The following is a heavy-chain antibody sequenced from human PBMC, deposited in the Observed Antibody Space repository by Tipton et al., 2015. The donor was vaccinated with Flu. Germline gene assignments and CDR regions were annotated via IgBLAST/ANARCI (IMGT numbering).Heavy chain of an antibody. D-gene: IGHD2-2*01. CDR3: ARATIGHCRSTSCCQFDY. CDR2: ISPNSGGT. V-gene: IGHV1-2*02. CDR1: GNSFTDYY. J-gene: IGHJ4*02. Sequence: QLVQSGAEVKKPGASIKVSCKASGNSFTDYYMHWVRKAPGQGLERMGWISPNSGGTNYAKKFQGRATMTRDTSITTAYMDISRRTSDGTPVYFCARATIGHCRSTSCCQFDYWGQGSLVTVSS.